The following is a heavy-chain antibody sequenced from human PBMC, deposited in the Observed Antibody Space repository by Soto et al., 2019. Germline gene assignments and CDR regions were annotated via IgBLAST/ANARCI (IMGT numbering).Heavy chain of an antibody. CDR2: ISYDGSNK. J-gene: IGHJ4*02. Sequence: QVQLVESGGGVVQPGRSLRLSCAASGFTFSSYAMHWVRQAPGKGLEWVAVISYDGSNKYYADSVKGRFTISRDNSKNTLYLQMNSLIAEDTAVYYCASMITGTTLVDFDYWGQGTLVTVSS. D-gene: IGHD1-20*01. CDR1: GFTFSSYA. V-gene: IGHV3-30*14. CDR3: ASMITGTTLVDFDY.